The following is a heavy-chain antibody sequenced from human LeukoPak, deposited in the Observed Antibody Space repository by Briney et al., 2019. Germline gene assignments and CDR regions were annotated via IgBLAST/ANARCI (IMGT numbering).Heavy chain of an antibody. CDR2: INLNSGGT. Sequence: ASVKVSCKASGYTFTGYYMHWVRQAPGQGLEWMGWINLNSGGTNYAQKFQGRVTMTRDTSISTAYMELSRLRSDDTAVYYCARERVVPAASRSNWFDPWGQGTLVTVSS. D-gene: IGHD2-2*01. CDR3: ARERVVPAASRSNWFDP. CDR1: GYTFTGYY. J-gene: IGHJ5*02. V-gene: IGHV1-2*02.